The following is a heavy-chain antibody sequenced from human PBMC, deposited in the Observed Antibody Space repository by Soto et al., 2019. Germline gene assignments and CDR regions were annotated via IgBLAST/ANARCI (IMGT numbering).Heavy chain of an antibody. J-gene: IGHJ4*02. Sequence: SETLSLTCSVSGGSLSSFYWSWIRQPAGKGLEWVGYIYSSGSTKYNPSLKSRVTISIDTSKNQFSLKLSSVTAADTAIYYCARLGGQWELDYWGQGTLVTVSS. CDR2: IYSSGST. D-gene: IGHD1-26*01. CDR1: GGSLSSFY. V-gene: IGHV4-59*01. CDR3: ARLGGQWELDY.